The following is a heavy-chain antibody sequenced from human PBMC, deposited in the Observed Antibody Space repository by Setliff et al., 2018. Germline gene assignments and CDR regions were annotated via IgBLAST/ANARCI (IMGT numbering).Heavy chain of an antibody. Sequence: PGGSLRLSCAASGFTFSASPMSWVRQAPGKGLEWVSTFSGSGVDTYYADSVKGRCTISRDNSKNTLYLEMSSLRPEDTAVYYCAKVIGGYPPKPSDYWGQGTLVTVSS. CDR1: GFTFSASP. CDR3: AKVIGGYPPKPSDY. V-gene: IGHV3-23*01. CDR2: FSGSGVDT. D-gene: IGHD3-16*02. J-gene: IGHJ4*02.